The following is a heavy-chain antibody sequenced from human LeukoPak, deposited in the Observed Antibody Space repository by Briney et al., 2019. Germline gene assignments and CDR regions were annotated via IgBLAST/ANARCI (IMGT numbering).Heavy chain of an antibody. CDR2: INSDGSST. V-gene: IGHV3-74*01. J-gene: IGHJ3*02. Sequence: GGSLRPSCAASGFTFSSYWMHWVRQAPGKGLVWVSRINSDGSSTSYADSVKGRFTISRDNAKNTLYLQMNSLRAEDTAVYYCARVGGPEGVWGSYRYTGGAFDIWGQGTMVTVSS. CDR1: GFTFSSYW. D-gene: IGHD3-16*02. CDR3: ARVGGPEGVWGSYRYTGGAFDI.